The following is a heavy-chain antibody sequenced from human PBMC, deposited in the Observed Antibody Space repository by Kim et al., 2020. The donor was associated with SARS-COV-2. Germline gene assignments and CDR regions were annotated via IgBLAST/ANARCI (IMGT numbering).Heavy chain of an antibody. CDR3: ARAIRGRSGYCSGGSCFPDY. D-gene: IGHD2-15*01. V-gene: IGHV4-39*01. J-gene: IGHJ4*02. CDR1: GGSISSSSYY. CDR2: IYYSGST. Sequence: SETLSLTCTVSGGSISSSSYYWGWIRQPPGKGLEWIGSIYYSGSTYYNPSLKSRVTISVDTSKNQFSLKLSSVTAADTAVYYCARAIRGRSGYCSGGSCFPDYWGQGTLVTVSS.